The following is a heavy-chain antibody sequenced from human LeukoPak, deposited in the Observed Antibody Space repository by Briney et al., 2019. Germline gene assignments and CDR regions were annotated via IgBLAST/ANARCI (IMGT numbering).Heavy chain of an antibody. CDR3: ARDKGPYWYFDL. CDR1: GDSISSYY. V-gene: IGHV4-59*01. Sequence: SETLSLTCTVSGDSISSYYWNWIRQPPGKGLEWIGNIYCSGSTDYNPSLKSRVTISLDTSKNQISLRLSSVTAADTAVYHCARDKGPYWYFDLWGRGTLVTVSS. CDR2: IYCSGST. J-gene: IGHJ2*01.